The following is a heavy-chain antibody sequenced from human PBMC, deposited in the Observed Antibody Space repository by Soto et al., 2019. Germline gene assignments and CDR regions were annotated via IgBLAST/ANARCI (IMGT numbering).Heavy chain of an antibody. D-gene: IGHD3-10*01. J-gene: IGHJ6*02. Sequence: QVQLVQSGAEVKKPGASVKVSCKASGYTFTSYDINWVLQATGQGLEWMGWMNPNSANTGYAKKFQVRVTMTRNTSTRTAYTALGSLRSEDTAVHYCAGEGVRVMDVWGQGTTVTVSS. CDR2: MNPNSANT. V-gene: IGHV1-8*01. CDR1: GYTFTSYD. CDR3: AGEGVRVMDV.